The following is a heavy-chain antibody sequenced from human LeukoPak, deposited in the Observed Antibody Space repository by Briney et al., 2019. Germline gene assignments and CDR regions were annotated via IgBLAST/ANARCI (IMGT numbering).Heavy chain of an antibody. V-gene: IGHV3-21*01. CDR2: ISSSSSYI. D-gene: IGHD5-12*01. CDR1: GFTFSSYS. J-gene: IGHJ4*02. Sequence: GGSLRLSCAASGFTFSSYSMNWVRQAPGKGLEWVSSISSSSSYIYYADSVKGRFTTSRDYAKNSLYLQMNSLRAEDTAVYYCARDGGLGYDFGYWGQGTLVTVSS. CDR3: ARDGGLGYDFGY.